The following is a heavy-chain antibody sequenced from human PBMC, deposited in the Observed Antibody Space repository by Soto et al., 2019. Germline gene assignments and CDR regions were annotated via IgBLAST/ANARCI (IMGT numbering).Heavy chain of an antibody. V-gene: IGHV1-18*04. CDR2: ISAYNGNT. CDR1: GYTFTSYG. J-gene: IGHJ5*02. Sequence: ASVKVSCKASGYTFTSYGISWVRQAPGQGLEWMGWISAYNGNTNYAQKLQGRVTMTTDTSTSTAYMELRSLRSDDTAVYYCARALVPYYDSSGSLSWFDPWGQGTLVTFSS. CDR3: ARALVPYYDSSGSLSWFDP. D-gene: IGHD3-22*01.